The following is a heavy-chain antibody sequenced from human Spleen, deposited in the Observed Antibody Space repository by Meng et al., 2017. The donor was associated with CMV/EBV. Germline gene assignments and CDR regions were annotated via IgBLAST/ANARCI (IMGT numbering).Heavy chain of an antibody. CDR2: IYYSGST. Sequence: SETLSLTCTVSGGSISSTSYYWGWIRQPPGKGLEWIGYIYYSGSTNYNPSLKSRVTISVDTSKNQFSLKLSSVTAADTAVYYCARDRPYYDFWSGYSHDAFDIWGQGTMVTVSS. CDR1: GGSISSTSYY. D-gene: IGHD3-3*01. CDR3: ARDRPYYDFWSGYSHDAFDI. V-gene: IGHV4-61*01. J-gene: IGHJ3*02.